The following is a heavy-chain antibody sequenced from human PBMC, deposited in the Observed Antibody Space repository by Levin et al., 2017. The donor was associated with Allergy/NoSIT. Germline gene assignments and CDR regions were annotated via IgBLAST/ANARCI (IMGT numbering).Heavy chain of an antibody. V-gene: IGHV4-34*01. CDR3: ARADSPAGAFDI. J-gene: IGHJ3*02. CDR1: GGSFSGYY. Sequence: PGGSLRLSCAVYGGSFSGYYWSWIRQPPGKGLEWIGEINHSGSTNYNPSLKSRVTISVDTSKNQFSLKLSSVTAADTAVYYCARADSPAGAFDIWGQGTMVTVSS. D-gene: IGHD2-15*01. CDR2: INHSGST.